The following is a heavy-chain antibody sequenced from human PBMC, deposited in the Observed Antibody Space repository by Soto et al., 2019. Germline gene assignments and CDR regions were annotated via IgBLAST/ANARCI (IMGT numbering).Heavy chain of an antibody. CDR3: ARNPYSSGRFDP. Sequence: LGESLKISCKGSGYSFAGYWIAWVRQMPGKGLEWMGIIYPDNSDTRYSRSFQGRVTLTRDTSIGTAYMELNSLKSEDTAVYYCARNPYSSGRFDPWGQGTLVTVSS. D-gene: IGHD6-19*01. V-gene: IGHV5-51*01. CDR2: IYPDNSDT. J-gene: IGHJ5*02. CDR1: GYSFAGYW.